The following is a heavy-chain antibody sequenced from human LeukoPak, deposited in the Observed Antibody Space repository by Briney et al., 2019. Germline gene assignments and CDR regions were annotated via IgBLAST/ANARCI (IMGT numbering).Heavy chain of an antibody. CDR2: IKQDGSEK. J-gene: IGHJ5*02. CDR1: GFTFSSYW. D-gene: IGHD2-2*01. CDR3: AREGDVVVPAAPAWFVP. Sequence: GGSLRLSCAASGFTFSSYWMSWVRQAPGKGLEWVANIKQDGSEKYYVDSVKGRFTISRDNAKNSLYLQMNSLRAEDTAVYYCAREGDVVVPAAPAWFVPWGQGTLVTVSS. V-gene: IGHV3-7*01.